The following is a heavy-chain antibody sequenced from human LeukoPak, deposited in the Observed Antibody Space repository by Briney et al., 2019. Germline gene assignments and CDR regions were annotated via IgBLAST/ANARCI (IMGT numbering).Heavy chain of an antibody. CDR2: INHSGST. CDR1: GGSFSGYY. V-gene: IGHV4-34*01. Sequence: PSETLSLTCAGYGGSFSGYYWSWIRQPPGKGLEWIGEINHSGSTNYNPSLKSRVTISVDTSKNQFSLKLSSVTAADTAVYYCARLNVRNWYFDLWRRGTLVTVSS. D-gene: IGHD2-8*01. CDR3: ARLNVRNWYFDL. J-gene: IGHJ2*01.